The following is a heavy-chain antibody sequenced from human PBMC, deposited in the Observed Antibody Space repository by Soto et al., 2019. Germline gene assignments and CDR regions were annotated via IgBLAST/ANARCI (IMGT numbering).Heavy chain of an antibody. CDR3: ASKYSDPAFDI. Sequence: PGESLKISCKGSGYSFTSYWIIWVRQMPVKGLEFMGSIDPIYSYTNYSPSFQGHVTISSYNSISTSYLQWISLKASDSAMYYCASKYSDPAFDIWGQGTMVTVSS. J-gene: IGHJ3*02. CDR2: IDPIYSYT. CDR1: GYSFTSYW. D-gene: IGHD3-16*01. V-gene: IGHV5-10-1*01.